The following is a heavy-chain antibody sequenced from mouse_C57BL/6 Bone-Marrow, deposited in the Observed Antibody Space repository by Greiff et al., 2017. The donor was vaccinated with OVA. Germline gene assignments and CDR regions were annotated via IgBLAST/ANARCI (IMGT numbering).Heavy chain of an antibody. CDR2: IDPSDSYT. D-gene: IGHD1-1*01. Sequence: QVQLQQPGAELVKPGASVKLSCKASGFTFTSYWMQWVKQRPGQGLEWIGEIDPSDSYTNYTQKFKGKATLTVDTSSSTAYMQLSSLTSEDSAVYYCASRSYYYGSSYAMDYWGQGTSVTVSS. CDR1: GFTFTSYW. V-gene: IGHV1-50*01. CDR3: ASRSYYYGSSYAMDY. J-gene: IGHJ4*01.